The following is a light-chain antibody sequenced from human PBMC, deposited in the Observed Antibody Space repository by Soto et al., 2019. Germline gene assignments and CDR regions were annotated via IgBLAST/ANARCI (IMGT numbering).Light chain of an antibody. V-gene: IGLV3-1*01. CDR2: RDN. J-gene: IGLJ1*01. Sequence: SYELTQPPSVSVSPGQTASITCSGDKLGDKYPCWYQQKPRQSPVLVISRDNKRPSGIPARFSGSSSGNTVTLTISGTQAMDEADYYCQAWDSRGSYVFGTGTKLTVL. CDR1: KLGDKY. CDR3: QAWDSRGSYV.